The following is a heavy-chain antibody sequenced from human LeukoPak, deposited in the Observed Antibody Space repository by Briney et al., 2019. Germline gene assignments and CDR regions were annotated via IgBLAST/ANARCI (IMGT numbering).Heavy chain of an antibody. CDR3: ASHYSGTYVNY. J-gene: IGHJ4*02. CDR1: GVSIRSYY. Sequence: SSETLSLTCTVSGVSIRSYYWSWIRQPPGKGLEWIGHMFAGGSTNQNPSLKSRVTISMDTSKNQFSLKLDSVTAADTAVYYCASHYSGTYVNYWGQGTLVTVSS. V-gene: IGHV4-59*01. CDR2: MFAGGST. D-gene: IGHD1-26*01.